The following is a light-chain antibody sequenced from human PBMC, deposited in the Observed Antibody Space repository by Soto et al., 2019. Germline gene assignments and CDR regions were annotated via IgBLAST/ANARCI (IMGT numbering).Light chain of an antibody. V-gene: IGKV4-1*01. J-gene: IGKJ4*01. CDR3: TQSFDVPFP. CDR1: RSVVYKSNNKKH. CDR2: WAS. Sequence: SVMTQFPDSLAVSLGERGTMNGKCSRSVVYKSNNKKHLDWYQQKPGQPPQLIIYWASTRESGVPERFSGSGFGTDFTLTISSLEAEDVAFYWCTQSFDVPFPFGGGTKVDI.